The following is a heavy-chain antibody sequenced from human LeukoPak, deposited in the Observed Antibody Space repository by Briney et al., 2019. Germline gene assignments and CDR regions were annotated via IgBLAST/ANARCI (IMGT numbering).Heavy chain of an antibody. CDR3: ARDPGYSSPRGDY. Sequence: ASVKVSCKASGYTFTTHYIHWVRQAPGQGLEWMGWINPNSGGTHYAQKFQGRVTMTRDTSISTAYMELSRLRSDDTAVYYCARDPGYSSPRGDYWGQGTLVTVSS. J-gene: IGHJ4*02. D-gene: IGHD5-18*01. V-gene: IGHV1-2*02. CDR2: INPNSGGT. CDR1: GYTFTTHY.